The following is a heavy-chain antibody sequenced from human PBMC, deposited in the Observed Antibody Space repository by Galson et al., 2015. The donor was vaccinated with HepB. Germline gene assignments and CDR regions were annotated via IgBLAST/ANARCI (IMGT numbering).Heavy chain of an antibody. D-gene: IGHD3-10*01. CDR2: ISYDGSNK. CDR3: AKLWFGELSFIDY. Sequence: SLRLSCAASGFTFSSYAMHWVRQAPGKGLQWVAVISYDGSNKYYADSVKGRFTISRDYSKNTLYLQMNSLRAEDTAVYYCAKLWFGELSFIDYWGQGALVTVSS. V-gene: IGHV3-30*04. J-gene: IGHJ4*02. CDR1: GFTFSSYA.